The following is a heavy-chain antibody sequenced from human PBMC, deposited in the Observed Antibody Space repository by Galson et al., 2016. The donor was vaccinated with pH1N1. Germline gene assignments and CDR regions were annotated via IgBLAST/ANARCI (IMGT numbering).Heavy chain of an antibody. CDR2: IIAIFGTA. V-gene: IGHV1-69*05. CDR1: GGIFRSNA. CDR3: ARGHPLGSISGWV. J-gene: IGHJ4*02. D-gene: IGHD6-19*01. Sequence: SVKVSCKASGGIFRSNAISWVRQAPGQGLEWMGGIIAIFGTAHYAQKFQGRVTLTRNTSEGTAFMELSNLRSDDTAVYYCARGHPLGSISGWVWGQGSLVTVSS.